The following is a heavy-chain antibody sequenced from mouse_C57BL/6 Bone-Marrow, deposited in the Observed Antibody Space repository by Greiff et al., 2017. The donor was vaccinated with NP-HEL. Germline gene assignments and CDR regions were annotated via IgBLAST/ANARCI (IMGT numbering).Heavy chain of an antibody. CDR3: ARGGIYGFYAMDY. CDR2: IYPGDGDT. CDR1: GYTFSSSW. J-gene: IGHJ4*01. Sequence: QVQLKQSGPELVKPGASVKISCKASGYTFSSSWMNWVKQRPGKGLEWIGRIYPGDGDTNYNGKFKGKATLTADKSSSTAYMQLSSLTSEDSAVYFCARGGIYGFYAMDYGGQGTSVTVSS. V-gene: IGHV1-82*01. D-gene: IGHD2-2*01.